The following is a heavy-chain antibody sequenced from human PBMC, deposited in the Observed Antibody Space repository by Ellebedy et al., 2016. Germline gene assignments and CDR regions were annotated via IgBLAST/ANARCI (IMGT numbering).Heavy chain of an antibody. CDR1: GYTFTGYY. Sequence: ASVKVSCXASGYTFTGYYMHWVRQAPGQGLEWMGWISAYNGNTNYAQKLQGRVTMTTDTSTSTAYMELRSLRSDDTAVYYCASDSDYGMDVWGQGTTVTVSS. CDR3: ASDSDYGMDV. CDR2: ISAYNGNT. J-gene: IGHJ6*02. V-gene: IGHV1-18*04.